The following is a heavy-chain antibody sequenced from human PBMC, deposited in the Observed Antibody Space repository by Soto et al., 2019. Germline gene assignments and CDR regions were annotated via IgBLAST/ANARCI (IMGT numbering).Heavy chain of an antibody. J-gene: IGHJ6*02. CDR1: GFTFSDYY. D-gene: IGHD2-2*01. CDR3: ARDGSRYCSTTSCLSGYYYYGMDV. Sequence: KTVGSLRLSCIASGFTFSDYYMSWIRQAPGKGLEWVSYIGSGSSYTKYADSVKGRFTISRDNAKNSLYLQMNSLRAEDTAVYYCARDGSRYCSTTSCLSGYYYYGMDVWGQGTTVTVSS. V-gene: IGHV3-11*06. CDR2: IGSGSSYT.